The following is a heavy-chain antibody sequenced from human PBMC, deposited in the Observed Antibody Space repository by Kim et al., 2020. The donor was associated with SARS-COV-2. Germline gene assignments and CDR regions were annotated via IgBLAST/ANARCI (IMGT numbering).Heavy chain of an antibody. Sequence: SETLSLTCSVSAGSIKNYYWSWIRQSPEKGLEWIGKVYHTGDTNYNPSLESRVTISIDTSKNQISLKLSSVTAADTGVYYCARGGETSPWGGDFDYWGQGTLVTVSS. J-gene: IGHJ4*02. D-gene: IGHD3-16*01. CDR2: VYHTGDT. CDR1: AGSIKNYY. V-gene: IGHV4-59*13. CDR3: ARGGETSPWGGDFDY.